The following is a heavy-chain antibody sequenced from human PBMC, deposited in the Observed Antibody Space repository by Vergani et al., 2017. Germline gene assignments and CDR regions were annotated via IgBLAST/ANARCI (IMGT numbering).Heavy chain of an antibody. J-gene: IGHJ5*02. Sequence: QVQLLQSGAAVRKPGSSVTVSCKASGDTFSNYAITWVRQAPGQGLQWMGRMIPTFDSKNYAPRFQGRVTLTADASDSTAYIELTSLTSEDTAVYFCARGASYFDSGGYADTWGQGTLVTVS. CDR1: GDTFSNYA. V-gene: IGHV1-69*13. CDR3: ARGASYFDSGGYADT. D-gene: IGHD3-22*01. CDR2: MIPTFDSK.